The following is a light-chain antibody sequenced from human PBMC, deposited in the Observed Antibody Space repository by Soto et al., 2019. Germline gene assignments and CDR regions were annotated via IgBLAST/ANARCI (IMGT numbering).Light chain of an antibody. CDR2: AAS. CDR3: QQYGGSPYT. Sequence: EIVLTQSPGTLSLSPGERATLSCRASQSVSSSYLAWYQQKPGQAPRLLIYAASTRATGIPDRFSGSGSGAEFTLTISRLKHEDFAVYYCQQYGGSPYTFGQGTKMEIK. CDR1: QSVSSSY. J-gene: IGKJ2*01. V-gene: IGKV3-20*01.